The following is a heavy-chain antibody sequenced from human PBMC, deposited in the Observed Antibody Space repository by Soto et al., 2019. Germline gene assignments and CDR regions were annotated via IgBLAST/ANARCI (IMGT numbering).Heavy chain of an antibody. CDR2: ISAYNGNT. J-gene: IGHJ4*02. Sequence: QVQLVQSGAEVKKPGASVKVSCKASVYPFTSYGISWVRQARGKGLEWRGWISAYNGNTNYAQKLQGRVTMTTDTTTSTAYMELRSLRSDDTAVYYCVLCNWKNGGCFDYWGQGTLVTVSS. CDR3: VLCNWKNGGCFDY. V-gene: IGHV1-18*01. D-gene: IGHD1-20*01. CDR1: VYPFTSYG.